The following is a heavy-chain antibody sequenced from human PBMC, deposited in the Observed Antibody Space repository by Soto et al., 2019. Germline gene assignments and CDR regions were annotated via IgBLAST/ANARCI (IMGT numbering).Heavy chain of an antibody. D-gene: IGHD3-16*02. CDR3: ARSPYVWGSYRYYFDY. V-gene: IGHV4-30-2*01. CDR1: CGSISSGGYS. J-gene: IGHJ4*02. CDR2: IYHSGST. Sequence: PSETVSLTCAVSCGSISSGGYSWSWIRQPPGKGLEWIGYIYHSGSTYYNPSLKSRVTISVDRSKNQFSLKLSSVTAADTAVYYCARSPYVWGSYRYYFDYWGQGTLVTVSS.